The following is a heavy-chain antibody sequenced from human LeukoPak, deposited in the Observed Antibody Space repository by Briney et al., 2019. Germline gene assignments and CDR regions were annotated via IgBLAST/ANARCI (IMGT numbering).Heavy chain of an antibody. J-gene: IGHJ3*02. Sequence: ASVKVSCKASGYAFTTYDINWVRQATGQGLEWMGWMNPNSGNTGYAQKFQGRVTMTRNTSISTAYMELSSLRSEDTAVYYCARGLVVLAATSWAFDIWGHGTMVTVSS. CDR2: MNPNSGNT. CDR1: GYAFTTYD. CDR3: ARGLVVLAATSWAFDI. V-gene: IGHV1-8*01. D-gene: IGHD2-15*01.